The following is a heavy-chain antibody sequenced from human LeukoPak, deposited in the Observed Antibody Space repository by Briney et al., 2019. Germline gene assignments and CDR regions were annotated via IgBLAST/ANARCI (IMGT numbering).Heavy chain of an antibody. V-gene: IGHV4-4*07. CDR2: IYTSGST. Sequence: SETLSLTCTVSGGSISSYYWSWIRQPAGKGLEWIGRIYTSGSTNYNPSLKSRVTMSVDTSKNQFSLKLSSVTAADTAVYYCARDSRNALGNSNFDYWGQGTLVTVSS. CDR1: GGSISSYY. D-gene: IGHD4-23*01. J-gene: IGHJ4*02. CDR3: ARDSRNALGNSNFDY.